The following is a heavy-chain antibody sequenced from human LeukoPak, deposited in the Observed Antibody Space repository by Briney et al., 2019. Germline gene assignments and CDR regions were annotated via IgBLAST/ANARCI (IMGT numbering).Heavy chain of an antibody. D-gene: IGHD6-19*01. V-gene: IGHV4-38-2*02. Sequence: PSETLSLTCTVSGYSISSGYYWGWIRQPPGKGLEWIGSIYHSGSTYYNPSLKSRVTISVDTSKNQFSLKLSSVTAADTAVYYCATTRERYLYSSGRFDPWGQGTLVTVSS. CDR2: IYHSGST. CDR1: GYSISSGYY. CDR3: ATTRERYLYSSGRFDP. J-gene: IGHJ5*02.